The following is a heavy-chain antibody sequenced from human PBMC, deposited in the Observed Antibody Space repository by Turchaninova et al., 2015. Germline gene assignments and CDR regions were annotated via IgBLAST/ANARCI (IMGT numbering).Heavy chain of an antibody. Sequence: QVQLQQWGAGLLKPSETLSLTCAVYGGSFSGYYWSWIRQPPGKGMGWMGEINHSGSTNYTPSLKSPVTISVDTSKNQFSLELSSVTAADTAVYYCATSYSSGCLDYWGQGTLVTVSS. CDR3: ATSYSSGCLDY. V-gene: IGHV4-34*01. CDR2: INHSGST. J-gene: IGHJ4*02. CDR1: GGSFSGYY. D-gene: IGHD6-19*01.